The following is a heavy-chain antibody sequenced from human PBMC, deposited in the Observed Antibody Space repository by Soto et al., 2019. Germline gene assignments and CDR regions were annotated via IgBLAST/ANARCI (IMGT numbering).Heavy chain of an antibody. CDR3: ARGGYGGNSESPYYFDY. Sequence: TLSLTCTVSGGSISSGGYYWSWIRQHPGKGLEWIGYIYYSGSTYYNPSLKSRVTISVDRSKNQFSLKLSSVTAGDTAVYYCARGGYGGNSESPYYFDYWGQGTLVTVS. V-gene: IGHV4-31*03. CDR2: IYYSGST. CDR1: GGSISSGGYY. J-gene: IGHJ4*02. D-gene: IGHD4-17*01.